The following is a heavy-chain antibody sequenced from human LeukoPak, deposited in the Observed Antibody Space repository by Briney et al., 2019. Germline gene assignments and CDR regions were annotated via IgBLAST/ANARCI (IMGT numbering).Heavy chain of an antibody. CDR2: IYSSGSA. J-gene: IGHJ4*02. D-gene: IGHD2-8*02. CDR3: ASRPTGGSSYDY. CDR1: GGFISSYY. V-gene: IGHV4-59*01. Sequence: SQTLSLTCTVSGGFISSYYWSWIRHPPEKGQGWIGYIYSSGSAHYTPSLKSRVTISVDTSKNQLSLKLSSVTAADTAVYYCASRPTGGSSYDYWGQGIVVTVSS.